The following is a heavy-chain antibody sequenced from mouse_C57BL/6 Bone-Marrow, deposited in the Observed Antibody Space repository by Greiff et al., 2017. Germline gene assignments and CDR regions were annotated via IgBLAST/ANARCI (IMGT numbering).Heavy chain of an antibody. CDR2: ISYDGSN. D-gene: IGHD2-4*01. CDR1: GYSITSGYY. CDR3: ARRRICYDYDVVDY. V-gene: IGHV3-6*01. J-gene: IGHJ2*01. Sequence: VQLQESGPGLVKPSQSLSLTCSVTGYSITSGYYWNWIRQFPGNKLEWMGYISYDGSNNYNPSLKNRISITRDTSKNQFFLKLNSVTTEDTATYYCARRRICYDYDVVDYWGQGTTLTVSS.